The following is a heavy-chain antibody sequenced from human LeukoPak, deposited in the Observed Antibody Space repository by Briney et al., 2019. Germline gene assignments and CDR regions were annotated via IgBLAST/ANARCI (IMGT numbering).Heavy chain of an antibody. CDR1: GFTFRSHA. Sequence: GGPLRLFCAASGFTFRSHAMHWVPQAPGKGLERVPVISYYESNSYYADSVKGRFTISRDKSKNTLYLQMNSLRAEDTAVYYCAGEYSSGWYGYYYCYGMDVWGQGTTVTVSS. CDR2: ISYYESNS. J-gene: IGHJ6*02. D-gene: IGHD6-19*01. V-gene: IGHV3-30*04. CDR3: AGEYSSGWYGYYYCYGMDV.